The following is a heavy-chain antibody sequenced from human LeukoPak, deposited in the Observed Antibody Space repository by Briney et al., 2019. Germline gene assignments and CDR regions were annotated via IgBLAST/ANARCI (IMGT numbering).Heavy chain of an antibody. CDR1: GGSISSSSYC. D-gene: IGHD2-8*01. V-gene: IGHV4-61*05. CDR2: IFYSGTT. CDR3: ARQSCSNGVCYPPYH. J-gene: IGHJ5*02. Sequence: SETLSLTCTVSGGSISSSSYCWSWLRQPPGKQLEWIGYIFYSGTTNYNPSLKSRVTMSVDTSKNQFSLKLSSVTAADTAVYFCARQSCSNGVCYPPYHWGQETLVTVSS.